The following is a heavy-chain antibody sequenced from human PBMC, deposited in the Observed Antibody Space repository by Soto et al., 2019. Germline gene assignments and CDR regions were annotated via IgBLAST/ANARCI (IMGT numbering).Heavy chain of an antibody. CDR2: MNPYNGRS. V-gene: IGHV1-8*01. J-gene: IGHJ4*02. Sequence: QVQLVQSGSEVKKPGASVRVSCEASGYSFTSDNINWVRQAPGQGLEWVGYMNPYNGRSGYGQKFQGRVILTRDTSINTAYMELTNLRSEDTAVYYSARGQDYFDTSGYNDYWGRGTLITVSS. CDR1: GYSFTSDN. CDR3: ARGQDYFDTSGYNDY. D-gene: IGHD3-22*01.